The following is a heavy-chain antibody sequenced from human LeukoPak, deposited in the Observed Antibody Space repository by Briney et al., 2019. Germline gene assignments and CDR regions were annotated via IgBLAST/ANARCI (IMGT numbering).Heavy chain of an antibody. CDR1: GGSISSGSYY. J-gene: IGHJ3*02. D-gene: IGHD3-22*01. V-gene: IGHV4-61*02. CDR2: IYTSGST. Sequence: PSETLSLTCTVSGGSISSGSYYWSWIRQPAGKGLEWIGRIYTSGSTNYNPSLKSRVTISVDTSKNQFSLKLSSVTAADTAVYYCARGEDYYDSSGYNLDAFDIWGQGTMVTVSS. CDR3: ARGEDYYDSSGYNLDAFDI.